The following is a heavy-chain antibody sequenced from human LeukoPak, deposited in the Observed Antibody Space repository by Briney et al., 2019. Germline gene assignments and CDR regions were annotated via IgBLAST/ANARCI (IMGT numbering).Heavy chain of an antibody. J-gene: IGHJ4*02. CDR2: VKKDASEK. CDR3: ARPPSYGGYGY. Sequence: PGGSLRLSCAASGFIFSDYWMSWVRQAPGKGLEWVASVKKDASEKYYVDSVKGRFTISRDNAKNSLYLQMNSLRVEDTAVYYCARPPSYGGYGYWGQGTLVTVSS. V-gene: IGHV3-7*01. D-gene: IGHD5-12*01. CDR1: GFIFSDYW.